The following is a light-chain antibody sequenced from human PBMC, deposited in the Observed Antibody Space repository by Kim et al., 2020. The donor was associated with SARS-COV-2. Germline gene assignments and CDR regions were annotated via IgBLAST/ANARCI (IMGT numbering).Light chain of an antibody. J-gene: IGLJ3*02. V-gene: IGLV1-47*01. CDR3: AVWDDSLSGWV. Sequence: QSVATVCSGSSSKVGSNSFYWYRQLPGTAPNLLIYRNNQRPSGVPDRFSGSKSGTSASLAISGLRSEDEADYYCAVWDDSLSGWVFGGGTQLTVL. CDR1: SSKVGSNS. CDR2: RNN.